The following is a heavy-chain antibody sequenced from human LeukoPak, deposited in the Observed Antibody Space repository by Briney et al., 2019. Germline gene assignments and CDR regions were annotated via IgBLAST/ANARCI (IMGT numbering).Heavy chain of an antibody. CDR3: ARDGAATVSGYAFDI. CDR2: IYHGGST. CDR1: GGSISSTDW. J-gene: IGHJ3*02. Sequence: PSGTLSLTCAVSGGSISSTDWWSWVRQPPGKGLEWIGQIYHGGSTNFNPSLKSRVTISVDKSKNQFSLKLNSVTAADTAVYYCARDGAATVSGYAFDIWGQGTMVTVSS. D-gene: IGHD6-19*01. V-gene: IGHV4-4*02.